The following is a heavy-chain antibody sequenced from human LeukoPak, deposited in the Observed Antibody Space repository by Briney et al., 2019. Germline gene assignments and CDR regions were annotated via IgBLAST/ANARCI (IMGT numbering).Heavy chain of an antibody. CDR3: ARSERIIMILGGAFDV. CDR1: GDSISSYY. D-gene: IGHD3-22*01. CDR2: IYYSGST. V-gene: IGHV4-59*08. J-gene: IGHJ3*01. Sequence: PSETLSLTCTVSGDSISSYYWSWIRQPPGKGLEWIGYIYYSGSTNCNPSLKSRVTISVDTSKNQFSLKLSSATAADTAVYFCARSERIIMILGGAFDVWGQGTMVTVSS.